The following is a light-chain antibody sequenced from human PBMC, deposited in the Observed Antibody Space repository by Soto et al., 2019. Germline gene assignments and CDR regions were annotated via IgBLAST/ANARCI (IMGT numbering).Light chain of an antibody. V-gene: IGKV1-5*01. CDR3: QQYNGYRA. CDR2: DAS. CDR1: QSIGSW. Sequence: DIPMTQSPSTLSASLGDRVTITCRASQSIGSWLAWYQQKPGKAPKLLIFDASSLESGVPSRFSGSGSGTELPLTIHHLQPDDLATYYCQQYNGYRAFGQETKVEI. J-gene: IGKJ1*01.